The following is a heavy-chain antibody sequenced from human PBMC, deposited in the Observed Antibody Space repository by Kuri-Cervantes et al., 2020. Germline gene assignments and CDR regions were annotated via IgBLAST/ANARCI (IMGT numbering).Heavy chain of an antibody. CDR2: ISYDGSNK. CDR3: AKVGPRYYYDSSGYDY. D-gene: IGHD3-22*01. V-gene: IGHV3-30*18. Sequence: GESLKISCAASGFTFSYYYMSGVRQAPGKGLEWVAVISYDGSNKYYADSVKGRFTISRDNSKNTLYLQMNSLRAEDTAVYYCAKVGPRYYYDSSGYDYWGQGTPVTVSS. J-gene: IGHJ4*02. CDR1: GFTFSYYY.